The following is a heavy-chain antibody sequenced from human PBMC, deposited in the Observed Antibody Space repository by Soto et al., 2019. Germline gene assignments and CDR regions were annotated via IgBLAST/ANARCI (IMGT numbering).Heavy chain of an antibody. J-gene: IGHJ4*02. Sequence: EVQLLESGGGLVQPGGSLRLSCAASGSISTTTPLSWVRQAPGKGLEWVSTISGRGTNTYYADSVKGRFIISRDNLKNTVNLQMNGLGVEYTAIYYCATSFRYFDNWGQGTRVTVSS. V-gene: IGHV3-23*01. CDR2: ISGRGTNT. CDR1: GSISTTTP. CDR3: ATSFRYFDN.